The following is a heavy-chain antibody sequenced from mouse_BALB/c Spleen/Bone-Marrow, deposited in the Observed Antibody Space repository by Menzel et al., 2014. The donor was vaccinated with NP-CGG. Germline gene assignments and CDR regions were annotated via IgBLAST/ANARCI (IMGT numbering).Heavy chain of an antibody. CDR1: GYTFTSYY. J-gene: IGHJ3*01. Sequence: VKVVESGPELVKPGASVRISCKASGYTFTSYYIHWVKQRPGQGLEWIGWIYPGNVNTKYNEKFKGKATLTADKSSSTAYMQLSSLTSEDSAVYFCARSGLGEVAYWGQGTLVTVSA. V-gene: IGHV1S56*01. CDR2: IYPGNVNT. D-gene: IGHD3-1*01. CDR3: ARSGLGEVAY.